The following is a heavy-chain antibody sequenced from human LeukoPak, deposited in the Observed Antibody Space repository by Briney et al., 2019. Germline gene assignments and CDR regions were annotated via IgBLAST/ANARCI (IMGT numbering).Heavy chain of an antibody. V-gene: IGHV1-69*04. D-gene: IGHD3-10*01. J-gene: IGHJ3*02. CDR2: IIPILGIA. Sequence: VASVKVSCKASGGTFSSYAISWVRQAPGQGLEWMGRIIPILGIANYAQKFQGRVTITADKSTSTAYMELSGLRSEDTAVYYCARALAPGAFDIWGQGTMVTVSS. CDR3: ARALAPGAFDI. CDR1: GGTFSSYA.